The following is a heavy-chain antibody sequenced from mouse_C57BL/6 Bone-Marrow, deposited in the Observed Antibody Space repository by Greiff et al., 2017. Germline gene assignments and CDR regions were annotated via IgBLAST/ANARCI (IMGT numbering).Heavy chain of an antibody. CDR1: GYAFSSSW. CDR2: ISPGDGDT. V-gene: IGHV1-82*01. Sequence: QVQLQQSGPELVKPGASVKISCKASGYAFSSSWMNWVKQRPGKGLEWIGRISPGDGDTNYNGKFKGKATLTADKSSSTAYMQLSSLTSEDSAVYFCARSGGSVYFDYWGQGTTLTVSS. J-gene: IGHJ2*01. D-gene: IGHD1-1*01. CDR3: ARSGGSVYFDY.